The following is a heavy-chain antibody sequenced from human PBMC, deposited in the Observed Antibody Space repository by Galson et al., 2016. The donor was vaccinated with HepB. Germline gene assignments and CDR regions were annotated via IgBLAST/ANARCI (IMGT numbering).Heavy chain of an antibody. D-gene: IGHD6-19*01. CDR2: IWYDGSNK. Sequence: SLRLSCAASGFSFSSYGMHWVRQAPGKGLEWVAIIWYDGSNKYYADSVKGRFTISRDNSKNTLYLQMNSRRAEDTAVYYCARGGTGYSSGWYFGNQNYYYYGMDVWGRGTTVTVSS. CDR3: ARGGTGYSSGWYFGNQNYYYYGMDV. V-gene: IGHV3-33*01. CDR1: GFSFSSYG. J-gene: IGHJ6*02.